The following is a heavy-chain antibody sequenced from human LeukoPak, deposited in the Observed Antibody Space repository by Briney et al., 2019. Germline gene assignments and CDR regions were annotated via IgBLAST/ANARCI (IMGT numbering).Heavy chain of an antibody. CDR3: ARFGYVAAVDV. Sequence: GGSLRLSCAASGFSFSAYWMTWVRQAPGTGLEWVANINPAGSETYYVDPVKGRFSISRDNAKNLVYLQMHSLRAEDTAVYHCARFGYVAAVDVWGQGTPVTVSS. CDR1: GFSFSAYW. D-gene: IGHD2-15*01. CDR2: INPAGSET. V-gene: IGHV3-7*01. J-gene: IGHJ4*02.